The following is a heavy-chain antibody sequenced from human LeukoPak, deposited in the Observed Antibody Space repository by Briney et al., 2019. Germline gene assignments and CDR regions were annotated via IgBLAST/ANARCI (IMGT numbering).Heavy chain of an antibody. CDR2: FDPEDGET. CDR3: ATDRPYYGSGSYYMTH. J-gene: IGHJ4*02. Sequence: GASVKVSCKVSGYTLTELSMHLVRQAPGKGLEWMGGFDPEDGETIYAQKFQGRVTMTEDTSTDTAYMELSSLRSEDTAVYYCATDRPYYGSGSYYMTHWGQGTLVTVSS. CDR1: GYTLTELS. D-gene: IGHD3-10*01. V-gene: IGHV1-24*01.